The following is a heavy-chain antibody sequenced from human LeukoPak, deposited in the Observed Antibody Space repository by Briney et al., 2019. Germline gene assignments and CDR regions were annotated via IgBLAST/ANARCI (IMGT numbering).Heavy chain of an antibody. D-gene: IGHD3-10*01. Sequence: SETLSLTCTVSGGSISSYYWSWIRQPPGKGLEWIGYIYYSGSTNYNPSLKSRVTISVDTSKNQFSLKLSSVTAADTAVYYCARVARNRFGVLYQHIFDYWGQGTLVTVSS. V-gene: IGHV4-59*01. CDR2: IYYSGST. J-gene: IGHJ4*02. CDR1: GGSISSYY. CDR3: ARVARNRFGVLYQHIFDY.